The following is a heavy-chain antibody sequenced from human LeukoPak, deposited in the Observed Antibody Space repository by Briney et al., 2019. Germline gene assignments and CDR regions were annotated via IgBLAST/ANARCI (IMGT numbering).Heavy chain of an antibody. CDR3: ARGGGLDV. V-gene: IGHV3-7*03. J-gene: IGHJ6*02. D-gene: IGHD3-16*01. Sequence: PGGSPRLSCAASGFTFNIYSLHWVRQAPGKELEWVASINHNGNVNYYVDSVKGRFTISRDNAKNSLYLQMSNLRAEDTAVYFCARGGGLDVWGQGATVTVSS. CDR1: GFTFNIYS. CDR2: INHNGNVN.